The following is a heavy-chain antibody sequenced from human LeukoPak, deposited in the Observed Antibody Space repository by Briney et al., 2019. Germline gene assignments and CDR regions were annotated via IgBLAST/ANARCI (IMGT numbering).Heavy chain of an antibody. Sequence: GGSLRLSCAASGLTFSSYAMHWVRQSPGKGLEWVSVISYDGSNKYYADSVKGRFTISRDNSKNTLYLQMNSLRAEDTAVYYCAKDSGFLEWLSFDDWGQGTLVTVSS. V-gene: IGHV3-30-3*01. D-gene: IGHD3-3*01. CDR3: AKDSGFLEWLSFDD. J-gene: IGHJ4*02. CDR2: ISYDGSNK. CDR1: GLTFSSYA.